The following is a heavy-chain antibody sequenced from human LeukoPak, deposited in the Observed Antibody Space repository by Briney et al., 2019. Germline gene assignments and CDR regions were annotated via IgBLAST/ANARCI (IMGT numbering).Heavy chain of an antibody. Sequence: PGGSLRLSCAASGFTFSSYNMNWVRQAPGKGLEWVSSISSSNTYIYYADSVKGRFTISRDNAKNSLYLQMNSLRAEDTAVYYCARDRDSSSWINWYFDLWGRGTLVAVSS. D-gene: IGHD6-13*01. J-gene: IGHJ2*01. CDR1: GFTFSSYN. CDR2: ISSSNTYI. CDR3: ARDRDSSSWINWYFDL. V-gene: IGHV3-21*01.